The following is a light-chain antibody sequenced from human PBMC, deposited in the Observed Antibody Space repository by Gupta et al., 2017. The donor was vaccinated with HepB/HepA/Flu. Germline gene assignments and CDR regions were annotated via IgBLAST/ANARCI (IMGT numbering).Light chain of an antibody. V-gene: IGLV2-8*01. CDR3: SSYAGSNNLI. CDR1: SSDVGGYDY. CDR2: EVN. J-gene: IGLJ2*01. Sequence: QSALTQPPSASGSPGQSVTVSCTGTSSDVGGYDYVSWYQQHPGKAPKLMIHEVNKRPSGVPDRFAGSKSGNTASLTVSGLQAEDEADYYCSSYAGSNNLIFGGGTRLTVL.